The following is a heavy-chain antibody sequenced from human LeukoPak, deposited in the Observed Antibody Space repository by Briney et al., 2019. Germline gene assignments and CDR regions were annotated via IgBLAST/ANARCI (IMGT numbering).Heavy chain of an antibody. CDR3: ARVWFHYDILAGFYFFFDD. J-gene: IGHJ4*02. Sequence: GGSLRLSCAASGFSFINHGMNWVRQAPGKGLEWVANIKQDGSEKYYVDSVKGRFTISRDNTKDSVYLHMNSLRFEDTAIYYCARVWFHYDILAGFYFFFDDWGRGTLATVSS. V-gene: IGHV3-7*01. CDR1: GFSFINHG. D-gene: IGHD3-9*01. CDR2: IKQDGSEK.